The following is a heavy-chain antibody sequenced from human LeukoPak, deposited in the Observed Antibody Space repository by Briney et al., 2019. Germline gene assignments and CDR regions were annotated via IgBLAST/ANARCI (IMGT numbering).Heavy chain of an antibody. D-gene: IGHD1-26*01. Sequence: ASVTVSCKASGYTFTGYYLHWVRQAPGQGLQWMGWINPDNGGTASAPKFQGRLTMTRDTTIGAAYMELDRLTSDDAAVYYCARGGSGTYDWFDPWGQGALVTVSS. CDR1: GYTFTGYY. CDR2: INPDNGGT. V-gene: IGHV1-2*02. CDR3: ARGGSGTYDWFDP. J-gene: IGHJ5*02.